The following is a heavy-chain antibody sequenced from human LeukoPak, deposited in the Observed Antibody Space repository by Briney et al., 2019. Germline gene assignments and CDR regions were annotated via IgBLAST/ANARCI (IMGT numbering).Heavy chain of an antibody. V-gene: IGHV3-30*04. CDR3: ARGPPLYYYDSSGYYYFDY. J-gene: IGHJ4*02. Sequence: PGGSLRLSCAASGFTFSSYAMHWVRQAPGKGLEWVAVISYDGSNKYYADSVKGRFTISRDNSKNTLYLQMNSLRAEDTAVYYCARGPPLYYYDSSGYYYFDYWGQGTLVTVSS. CDR1: GFTFSSYA. CDR2: ISYDGSNK. D-gene: IGHD3-22*01.